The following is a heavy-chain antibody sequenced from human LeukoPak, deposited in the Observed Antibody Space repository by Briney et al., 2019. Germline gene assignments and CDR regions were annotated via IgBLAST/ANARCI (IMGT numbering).Heavy chain of an antibody. CDR2: MYYSGST. CDR3: ARDFRGGYDFWSGYYTPYYFDY. D-gene: IGHD3-3*01. Sequence: SETLSLTCTVSGGSISSSGYYWGWIRQPPGKGLEWIGSMYYSGSTYHNPSLKSRATISVDTSKNQFSLKLSSVTAPDTAAYYCARDFRGGYDFWSGYYTPYYFDYWGQGTLVTVSS. V-gene: IGHV4-39*07. J-gene: IGHJ4*02. CDR1: GGSISSSGYY.